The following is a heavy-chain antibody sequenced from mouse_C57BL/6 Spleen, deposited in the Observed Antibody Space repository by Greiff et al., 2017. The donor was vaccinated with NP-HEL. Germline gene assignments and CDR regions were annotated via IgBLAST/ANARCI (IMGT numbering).Heavy chain of an antibody. CDR1: GFTFSDYY. CDR3: ARHPGQLRLLPAMDY. CDR2: ISNGGGST. D-gene: IGHD3-2*02. Sequence: EVKLMESGGGLVQPGGSLKLSCAASGFTFSDYYMYWVRQTPEKRLEWVAYISNGGGSTYYPDTVKGRFTISRDNAKNTLYLQMSRLKSEDTAMYYCARHPGQLRLLPAMDYWGQGTSVTVSS. J-gene: IGHJ4*01. V-gene: IGHV5-12*01.